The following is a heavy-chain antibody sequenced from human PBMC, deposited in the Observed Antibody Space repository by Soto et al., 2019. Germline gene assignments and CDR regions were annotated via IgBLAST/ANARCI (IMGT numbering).Heavy chain of an antibody. V-gene: IGHV3-30*18. D-gene: IGHD2-15*01. J-gene: IGHJ6*02. CDR3: AKDRVVVVVAATAYGMDV. CDR1: GFTFSSYG. CDR2: ISYDGSNK. Sequence: HPGGSLRLSCAASGFTFSSYGMHWVRQAPGKGLEWVAVISYDGSNKYYADSVKGRFTISRDNSKNTLYLQMNSLRAEDTAVYYCAKDRVVVVVAATAYGMDVWGQGTTVTVSS.